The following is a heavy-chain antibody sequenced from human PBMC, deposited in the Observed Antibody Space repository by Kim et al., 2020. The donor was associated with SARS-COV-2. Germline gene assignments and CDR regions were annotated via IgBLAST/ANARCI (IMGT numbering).Heavy chain of an antibody. V-gene: IGHV3-9*01. Sequence: GGSLRLSCAASGFTFDDYAMHWVRQAPGKGLEWVSGISWNSGSIGYADSVKGRFTISRDNAKNSLYLQMNSLRAEDTALYYCAKDGAADILTGYYRVAQWYDYYYGMDVWGPGTPVTVSS. D-gene: IGHD3-9*01. J-gene: IGHJ6*02. CDR2: ISWNSGSI. CDR1: GFTFDDYA. CDR3: AKDGAADILTGYYRVAQWYDYYYGMDV.